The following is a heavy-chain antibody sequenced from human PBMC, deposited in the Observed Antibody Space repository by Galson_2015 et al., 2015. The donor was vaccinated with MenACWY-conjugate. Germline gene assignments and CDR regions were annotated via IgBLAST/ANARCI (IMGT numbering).Heavy chain of an antibody. CDR2: IKSQTDGGKI. CDR3: TTPKPDSWGGLLSHFHMDV. J-gene: IGHJ6*03. Sequence: SLRLSCAGSAFTFSNAYMSWVRQAPGKGLEWVGRIKSQTDGGKIDYAAPVKGRFTISRDDSKNTLYLQMNSLKIEDTAVYYCTTPKPDSWGGLLSHFHMDVWGKGTTVTVSS. V-gene: IGHV3-15*01. CDR1: AFTFSNAY. D-gene: IGHD2-21*01.